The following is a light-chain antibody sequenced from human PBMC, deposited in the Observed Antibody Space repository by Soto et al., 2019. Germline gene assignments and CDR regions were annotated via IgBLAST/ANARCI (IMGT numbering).Light chain of an antibody. Sequence: QSVLTQPPSASGTPGQRVIISCSGSTSNIGTNTVNWYQQLPGTAPRLLIYGNSNRPSGVPDRFSGSKSGTSASLAITGLQAEDEADYYCQSYDSSLSGFYVFGTGTKVTVL. J-gene: IGLJ1*01. CDR1: TSNIGTNT. CDR3: QSYDSSLSGFYV. CDR2: GNS. V-gene: IGLV1-40*01.